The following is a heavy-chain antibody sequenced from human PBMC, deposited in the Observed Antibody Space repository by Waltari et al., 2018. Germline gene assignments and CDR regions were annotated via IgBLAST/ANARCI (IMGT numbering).Heavy chain of an antibody. J-gene: IGHJ4*02. CDR2: IYYSGST. CDR1: GGSLSSGDYY. D-gene: IGHD3-22*01. Sequence: SGGSLSSGDYYWSWIRQPPGKGLEWIGYIYYSGSTYYNPSLKSRVTISVDTSKNQFSLKLSSVTAADTAVYYCARALRVRYYYDSSGYYYPSYFDYWGQGTLVTVSS. V-gene: IGHV4-30-4*08. CDR3: ARALRVRYYYDSSGYYYPSYFDY.